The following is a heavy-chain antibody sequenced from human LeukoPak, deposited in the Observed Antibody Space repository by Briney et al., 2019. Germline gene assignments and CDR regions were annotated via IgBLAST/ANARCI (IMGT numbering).Heavy chain of an antibody. J-gene: IGHJ4*02. CDR3: ARDGDSSGWYVSDY. CDR2: INHSGST. CDR1: GGSFSGYY. Sequence: KPSETLSLTCAVYGGSFSGYYWSWIRQPPGKGLEWIGEINHSGSTNYNPSLKSRVTISVDTSKNQFSLKLSSVTAAGTAVYYCARDGDSSGWYVSDYWGQGTLVTVSS. V-gene: IGHV4-34*01. D-gene: IGHD6-19*01.